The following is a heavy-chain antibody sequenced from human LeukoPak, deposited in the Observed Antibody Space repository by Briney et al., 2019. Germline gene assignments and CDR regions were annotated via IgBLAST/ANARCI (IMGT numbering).Heavy chain of an antibody. D-gene: IGHD6-19*01. CDR1: GGSISSSSYY. CDR2: TYYSGST. CDR3: ARDGGIAVAGREDY. Sequence: SETLSLTCTVSGGSISSSSYYWGWIRQPPGKGLEWIGSTYYSGSTYYNPSLKSRVTISVDTSKNQFSLKLSSVTAADTAVYYCARDGGIAVAGREDYWGQGTLVTVSS. J-gene: IGHJ4*02. V-gene: IGHV4-39*07.